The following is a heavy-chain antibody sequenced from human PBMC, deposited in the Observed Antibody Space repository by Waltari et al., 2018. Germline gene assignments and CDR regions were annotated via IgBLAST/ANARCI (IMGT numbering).Heavy chain of an antibody. Sequence: EVQLVESGGGLVQPGRSLRLSCAASGFTFDDYAMHWVRHAPGKGLEWGSGISWNSGSIGYAASVKGRFTISRDNAKNSLYLQMNSLRAEDTALYYCAKEGPFSNRGDAFDIWGQGTMVTVSS. CDR2: ISWNSGSI. CDR3: AKEGPFSNRGDAFDI. CDR1: GFTFDDYA. V-gene: IGHV3-9*01. D-gene: IGHD6-25*01. J-gene: IGHJ3*02.